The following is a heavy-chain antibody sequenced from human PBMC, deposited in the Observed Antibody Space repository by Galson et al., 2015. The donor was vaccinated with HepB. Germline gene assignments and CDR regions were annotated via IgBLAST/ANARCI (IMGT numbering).Heavy chain of an antibody. Sequence: SLRLSCAASGFTFSSYGMHWVRQAPGKGLEWVAVIWYDGSNKYYADSVKGRFTISRDNSKNTLYLQMNSLRAEDTAVYYCARDRWARYSGSYYYYYGMDVWGQGTTVTVSS. CDR1: GFTFSSYG. J-gene: IGHJ6*02. CDR2: IWYDGSNK. V-gene: IGHV3-33*01. CDR3: ARDRWARYSGSYYYYYGMDV. D-gene: IGHD1-26*01.